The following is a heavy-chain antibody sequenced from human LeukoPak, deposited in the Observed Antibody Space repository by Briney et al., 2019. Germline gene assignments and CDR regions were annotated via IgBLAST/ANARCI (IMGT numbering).Heavy chain of an antibody. J-gene: IGHJ4*02. CDR1: GFTFSSYS. V-gene: IGHV3-23*01. CDR2: ISGSGGST. Sequence: GGSLRLSCAASGFTFSSYSMKWVRQAPGKGLEWVSAISGSGGSTYYADSVKGRFTISRDNSKNTLYLQMNSLRAEDTAVYYCAKDQRVEMATIFDYWGQGTLVTVSS. D-gene: IGHD5-24*01. CDR3: AKDQRVEMATIFDY.